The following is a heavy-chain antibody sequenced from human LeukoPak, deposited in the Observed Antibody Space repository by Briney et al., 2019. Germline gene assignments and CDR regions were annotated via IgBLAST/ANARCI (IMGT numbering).Heavy chain of an antibody. CDR2: IESDGSSI. CDR3: ARDPSAVAGFFDY. D-gene: IGHD6-19*01. V-gene: IGHV3-74*01. Sequence: GGSLRLSCAASGFTFSTYWMHWVRQAPGKGLVWASRIESDGSSITYADSVKGRFTISRDNAKNTLYLQMNSLRAEDTAVYYCARDPSAVAGFFDYWGQGTLVTVSS. CDR1: GFTFSTYW. J-gene: IGHJ4*02.